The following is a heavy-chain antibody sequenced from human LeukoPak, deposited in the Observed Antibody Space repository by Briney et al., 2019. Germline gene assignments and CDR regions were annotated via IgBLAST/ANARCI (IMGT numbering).Heavy chain of an antibody. CDR3: ARDSSGWYRWFDP. J-gene: IGHJ5*02. Sequence: SETLSLTCAVFGGSFSDYYWNWIRQPPGKGLEWIGEINHSGSTNYNPSLKSRVTISIDTSKNQFSLKLSSVTAADTAVYYCARDSSGWYRWFDPWGQGTLVTVSS. D-gene: IGHD6-19*01. CDR2: INHSGST. CDR1: GGSFSDYY. V-gene: IGHV4-34*01.